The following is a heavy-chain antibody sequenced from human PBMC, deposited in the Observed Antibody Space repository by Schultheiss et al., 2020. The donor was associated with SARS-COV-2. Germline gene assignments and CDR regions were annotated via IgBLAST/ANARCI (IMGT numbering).Heavy chain of an antibody. CDR2: IKQDGSEK. CDR3: TSDYVAS. Sequence: GGSLRLSCAASGFTFSNAWMSWVRQAPGKGLEWVANIKQDGSEKYYVDSVRGRFAISRDNAKNSLDLQMNSLRGEDTAVYYCTSDYVASWGQGTLVTVSS. J-gene: IGHJ5*02. D-gene: IGHD2-21*01. CDR1: GFTFSNAW. V-gene: IGHV3-7*01.